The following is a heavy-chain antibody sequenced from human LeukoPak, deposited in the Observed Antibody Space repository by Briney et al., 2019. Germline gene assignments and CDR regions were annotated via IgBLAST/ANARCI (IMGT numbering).Heavy chain of an antibody. V-gene: IGHV3-48*03. Sequence: GGSLRLSCAASGFTFSRYEMNWVRQAPGKGLEGVSYISSSGSTIYYADYVKGRFTSSKDNDKDSLELQMNSLRADDTAVYYCARVYSSGWYRIPDNWFDPWGQGTLVTVSS. D-gene: IGHD6-19*01. CDR3: ARVYSSGWYRIPDNWFDP. CDR1: GFTFSRYE. CDR2: ISSSGSTI. J-gene: IGHJ5*02.